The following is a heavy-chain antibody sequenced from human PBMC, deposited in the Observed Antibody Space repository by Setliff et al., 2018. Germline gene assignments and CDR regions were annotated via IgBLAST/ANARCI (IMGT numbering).Heavy chain of an antibody. J-gene: IGHJ4*02. CDR3: ARDDPNHYDVSGYSVGYFDY. D-gene: IGHD3-22*01. Sequence: SETLSLTCTVSITSINGPYWSWVRQSPGKGLEWIGYISHTGSTNYNPSLESRVTILIDTSKTHTSETQFSLRLQSVTAADTAVYFCARDDPNHYDVSGYSVGYFDYWGLGTPVTVSS. CDR2: ISHTGST. V-gene: IGHV4-59*11. CDR1: ITSINGPY.